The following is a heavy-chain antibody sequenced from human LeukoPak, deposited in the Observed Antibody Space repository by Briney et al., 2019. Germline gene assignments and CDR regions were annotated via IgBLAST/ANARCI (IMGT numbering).Heavy chain of an antibody. Sequence: GASVKVSCKASGGTFSSYAISWVRQAPGQGLEWMGRIIPILGIANYAQKFQGRVTITADKSTSTAYMELSSLRSEDTAVYYCARLTPHEGPYYYDSSGEGYFDYWGQGTLVTVSS. V-gene: IGHV1-69*04. CDR1: GGTFSSYA. D-gene: IGHD3-22*01. CDR2: IIPILGIA. CDR3: ARLTPHEGPYYYDSSGEGYFDY. J-gene: IGHJ4*02.